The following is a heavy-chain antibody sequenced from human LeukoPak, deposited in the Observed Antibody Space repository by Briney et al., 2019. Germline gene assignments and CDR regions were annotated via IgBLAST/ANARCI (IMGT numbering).Heavy chain of an antibody. J-gene: IGHJ6*02. D-gene: IGHD2-2*01. CDR3: ARDIVVVPAAIGRYYYGMDV. CDR1: GGSISSGGYS. V-gene: IGHV4-30-2*01. Sequence: PSETLSLTCAVSGGSISSGGYSWSWIRQPPGKGLEWIGYIYHSGSTYYNPSLKSRVTISVDRSKNQFSLKLSSVTAADTAVYYCARDIVVVPAAIGRYYYGMDVWGQGTTVTVSS. CDR2: IYHSGST.